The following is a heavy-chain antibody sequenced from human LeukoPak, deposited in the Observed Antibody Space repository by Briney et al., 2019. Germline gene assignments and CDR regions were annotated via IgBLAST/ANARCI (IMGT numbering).Heavy chain of an antibody. CDR3: ARETYYDILTGRGHFDY. D-gene: IGHD3-9*01. CDR1: GGSISSTYY. CDR2: IYYSGST. Sequence: PSETLSLTCTVSGGSISSTYYWGWIRQPPGKGLEWIGYIYYSGSTNYNPSLQSRVTISVDTSKNQFSLKLSSVTAADTAVYYCARETYYDILTGRGHFDYWGQGTLVTVSS. J-gene: IGHJ4*02. V-gene: IGHV4-61*05.